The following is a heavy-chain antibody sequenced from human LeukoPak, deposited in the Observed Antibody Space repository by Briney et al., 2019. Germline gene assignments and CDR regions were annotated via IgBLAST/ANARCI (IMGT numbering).Heavy chain of an antibody. CDR1: GGSITNYY. Sequence: SETLSLTCTVSGGSITNYYWSWIRQPAGKRLEYIGRIYSRGSTNYNPSLKSRVTLSLDTSKNQFPLKLSSLTAADTAVYYCAREVVYYDSSGYYYGDRYFDYWGQGTLVTVSS. J-gene: IGHJ4*02. CDR2: IYSRGST. D-gene: IGHD3-22*01. CDR3: AREVVYYDSSGYYYGDRYFDY. V-gene: IGHV4-4*07.